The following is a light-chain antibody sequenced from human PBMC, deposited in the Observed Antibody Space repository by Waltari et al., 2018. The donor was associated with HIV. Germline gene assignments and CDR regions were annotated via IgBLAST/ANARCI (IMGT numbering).Light chain of an antibody. CDR1: SSDVGDLNF. Sequence: SALTQPASVSGSPGQSITISCTGTSSDVGDLNFVPWYQQHPGKAPKLMIYDVSHRSSGIPDRFSGSKSDNTASLTISGLQAEDEADYYCTSYASITSWVFGGGTKVTVL. V-gene: IGLV2-14*03. J-gene: IGLJ3*02. CDR2: DVS. CDR3: TSYASITSWV.